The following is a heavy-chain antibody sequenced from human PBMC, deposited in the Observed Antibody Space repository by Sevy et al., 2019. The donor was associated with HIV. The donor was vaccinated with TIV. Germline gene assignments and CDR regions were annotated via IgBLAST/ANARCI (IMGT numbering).Heavy chain of an antibody. J-gene: IGHJ4*02. D-gene: IGHD5-18*01. V-gene: IGHV3-15*01. Sequence: GGSLRLSCAASGFTFSNAWMSWVRQAPGKGLEWVGRIKSKTDGGTTDYAAPMKGRFTTSRDDSNNTLYLQMNSLKTEDTALYYGTTRGGYSYGLFDYWGQGTLVTVSS. CDR3: TTRGGYSYGLFDY. CDR1: GFTFSNAW. CDR2: IKSKTDGGTT.